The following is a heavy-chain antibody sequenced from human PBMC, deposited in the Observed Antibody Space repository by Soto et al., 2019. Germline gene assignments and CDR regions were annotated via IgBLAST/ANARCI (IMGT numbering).Heavy chain of an antibody. CDR3: ARGRGSSGWYYFDH. Sequence: GDSVKVSCKASGDTFSSNYMHWVLQAPGQGLEWVGIINPSGDTTSYAQQFQGRVILTRDSSTNTLYMELSSLRSGDTALYYCARGRGSSGWYYFDHWGQGTLVTVSS. CDR2: INPSGDTT. V-gene: IGHV1-46*01. J-gene: IGHJ4*02. D-gene: IGHD6-19*01. CDR1: GDTFSSNY.